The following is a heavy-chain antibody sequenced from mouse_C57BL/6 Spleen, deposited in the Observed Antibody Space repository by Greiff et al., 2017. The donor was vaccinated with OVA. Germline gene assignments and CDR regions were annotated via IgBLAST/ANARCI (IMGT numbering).Heavy chain of an antibody. CDR2: IYPYNGVS. Sequence: VHVKQSGPELVKPGASVKISCKASGYSFTGYYMYWVKQSHGNILDWIGYIYPYNGVSSYNQKFKGKATLTVDKSSNTAYMELRRLTSEDSAVYYGARKDYGYDGYYFDYWGQGTTLTVSS. D-gene: IGHD2-2*01. CDR1: GYSFTGYY. V-gene: IGHV1-31*01. CDR3: ARKDYGYDGYYFDY. J-gene: IGHJ2*01.